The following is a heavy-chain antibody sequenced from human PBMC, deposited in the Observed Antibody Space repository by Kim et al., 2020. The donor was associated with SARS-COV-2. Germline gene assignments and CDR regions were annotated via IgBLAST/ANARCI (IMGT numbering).Heavy chain of an antibody. Sequence: KNYASAVKGRFTISRDNSRNTLYLQMNSLRAEDTAVYYCARGSVTAPTDYWGQGTRVTVSS. CDR3: ARGSVTAPTDY. CDR2: K. D-gene: IGHD4-4*01. V-gene: IGHV3-33*01. J-gene: IGHJ4*02.